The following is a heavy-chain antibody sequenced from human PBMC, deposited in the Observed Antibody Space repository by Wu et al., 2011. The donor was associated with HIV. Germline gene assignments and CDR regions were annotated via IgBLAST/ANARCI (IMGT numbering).Heavy chain of an antibody. CDR1: GGSFRTFA. CDR3: ARRGTPGTTDY. J-gene: IGHJ4*02. V-gene: IGHV1-18*01. CDR2: ISASNGNT. Sequence: QAQLVQSWAEMRKPGSSVKVSCQASGGSFRTFAINWVRQAPGQGLEWMGWISASNGNTNHAQSLQGRVSMTTDISSTTAYMELRSLRSDDTAVYYCARRGTPGTTDYWGQGTLVTVAS. D-gene: IGHD1-1*01.